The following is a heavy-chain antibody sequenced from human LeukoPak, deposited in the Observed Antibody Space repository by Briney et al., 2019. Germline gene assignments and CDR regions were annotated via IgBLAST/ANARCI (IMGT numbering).Heavy chain of an antibody. CDR2: IYYSGST. CDR3: ARGAPAVVAAAIMDV. CDR1: GGSIGSYY. D-gene: IGHD2-15*01. J-gene: IGHJ6*04. V-gene: IGHV4-59*01. Sequence: PSETLSLTCTVSGGSIGSYYWSWIRQPPGKGLEWIGYIYYSGSTNYNPSLKSRVTISVDTSKNQFSLKLSSVTAADTAVYYCARGAPAVVAAAIMDVWGKGTTVTVSS.